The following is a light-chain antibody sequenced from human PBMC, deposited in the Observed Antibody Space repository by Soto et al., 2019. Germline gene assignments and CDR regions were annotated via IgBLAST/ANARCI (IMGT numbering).Light chain of an antibody. CDR2: DAS. CDR3: QQYDNPPFT. Sequence: DIQMTQSPSSLSASVGDRVTITCQASQDISNYLNXXQQKPGKAPKVLIYDASNLETGVTPRFSGTGSGPDCTFTISSLQPEDIATYYCQQYDNPPFTFGPGTKVDIK. V-gene: IGKV1-33*01. CDR1: QDISNY. J-gene: IGKJ3*01.